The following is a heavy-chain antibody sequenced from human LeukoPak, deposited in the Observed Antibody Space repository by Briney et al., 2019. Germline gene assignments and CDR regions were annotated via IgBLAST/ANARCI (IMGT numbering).Heavy chain of an antibody. J-gene: IGHJ4*02. CDR1: GGTFSSYA. CDR3: ARDLGVDYDILTGYYNVHYFDY. D-gene: IGHD3-9*01. Sequence: GASVKVSCKASGGTFSSYAISWVRQAPGQGLECMGGIIPIFGTANYAQKFQGRVTITADESTSTAYMELSSLRSEDTAVYYCARDLGVDYDILTGYYNVHYFDYWGQGTLVTVSS. CDR2: IIPIFGTA. V-gene: IGHV1-69*13.